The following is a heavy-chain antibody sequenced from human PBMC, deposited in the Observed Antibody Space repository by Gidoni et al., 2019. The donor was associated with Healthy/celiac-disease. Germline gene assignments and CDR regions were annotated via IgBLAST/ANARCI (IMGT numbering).Heavy chain of an antibody. V-gene: IGHV4-39*01. D-gene: IGHD5-18*01. J-gene: IGHJ3*02. CDR1: GCSISSSSYY. CDR2: IYYSGST. CDR3: ARRGYGYLDT. Sequence: QLQLQESGPGLVKPSATLSLTCTVSGCSISSSSYYWGWIRQPPGKGLEWIGSIYYSGSTYYNPYRKSLVTISVDTSKNQFSLKLSSVTAADTAVYYCARRGYGYLDTWGQGTMVTVSS.